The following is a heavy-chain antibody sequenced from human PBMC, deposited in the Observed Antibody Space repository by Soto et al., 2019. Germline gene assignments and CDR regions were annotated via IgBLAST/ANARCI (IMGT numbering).Heavy chain of an antibody. J-gene: IGHJ4*02. CDR2: INGRGNYI. D-gene: IGHD1-26*01. V-gene: IGHV3-21*01. Sequence: VHLQESGPGLVKPSGTLSLTCAVSGASISSGSWWSWVRQPPGKGLEWVSSINGRGNYIYYAESVKGRFTISRDNAKNSLYLQMDRLRAEDTALYYCVREDGKVGTNSAFDYWGLGALVTVSS. CDR3: VREDGKVGTNSAFDY. CDR1: GASISSGS.